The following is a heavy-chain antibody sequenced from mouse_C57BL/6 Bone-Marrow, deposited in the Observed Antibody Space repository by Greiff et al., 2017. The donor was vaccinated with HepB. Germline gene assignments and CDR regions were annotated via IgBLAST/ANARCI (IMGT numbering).Heavy chain of an antibody. J-gene: IGHJ1*03. D-gene: IGHD1-1*01. CDR3: ANYYYGSSWYFDV. Sequence: EVQRVESVAELVRPGASVKLSCTASGFNIKNTYMHWVKQRPEQGLEWIGRIDPANGNTKYAPKFQGKATITADTSSNTAYLQLSSLTSEDTAIYYCANYYYGSSWYFDVWGTGTTVTVSS. V-gene: IGHV14-3*01. CDR1: GFNIKNTY. CDR2: IDPANGNT.